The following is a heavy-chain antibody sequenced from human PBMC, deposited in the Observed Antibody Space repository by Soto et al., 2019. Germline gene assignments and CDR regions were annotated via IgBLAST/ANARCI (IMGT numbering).Heavy chain of an antibody. V-gene: IGHV3-23*01. Sequence: EVQLLESGGDLVRPGGSLRLSCAASGFTLNTYPMSWVRLAPGKGLGCGSTIGGGGSTFYADSVKGRFTISRDTSKNTLYLQMNSLRAEDTAVYYCARASLGYRWGEFDYWGQGALVTVSS. CDR3: ARASLGYRWGEFDY. J-gene: IGHJ4*02. CDR2: IGGGGST. CDR1: GFTLNTYP. D-gene: IGHD5-18*01.